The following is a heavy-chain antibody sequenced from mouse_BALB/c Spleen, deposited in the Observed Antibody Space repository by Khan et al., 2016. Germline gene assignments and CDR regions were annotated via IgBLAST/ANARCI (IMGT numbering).Heavy chain of an antibody. Sequence: QVRLQQSGPELVKPGASVKMSCKASGYAFTSYYIHWVKQRPGQGLEWIGWNYPGDGMINYNEKFRGRTTLTADKSSSTAYMLLSSLTSEDSAIYFCASVYDGYSAWFGYWGQGTLVTVSA. CDR2: NYPGDGMI. CDR3: ASVYDGYSAWFGY. V-gene: IGHV1S56*01. CDR1: GYAFTSYY. D-gene: IGHD2-3*01. J-gene: IGHJ3*01.